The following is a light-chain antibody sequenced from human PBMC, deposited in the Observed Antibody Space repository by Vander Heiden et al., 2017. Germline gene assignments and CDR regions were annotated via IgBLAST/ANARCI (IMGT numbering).Light chain of an antibody. Sequence: QSVLTQPPSASGTPGQRVTISCSGSSSNIGSNYVYWYQQLPGTTPKPLIYMNNQRPSGVPDRFSGSKSGTSASLAISGLRSEDEADYYCAAWDDSLSGHVVFGGGTKLTVL. CDR1: SSNIGSNY. J-gene: IGLJ2*01. CDR3: AAWDDSLSGHVV. CDR2: MNN. V-gene: IGLV1-47*01.